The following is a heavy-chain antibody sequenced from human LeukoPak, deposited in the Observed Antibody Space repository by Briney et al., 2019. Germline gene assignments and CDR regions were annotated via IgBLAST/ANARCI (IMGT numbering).Heavy chain of an antibody. Sequence: PGGSLRLSCAASGFTFSNYAMSWVRQAPGKGLEGVSAISGSGYSTYYADSVKGRFTISRDNSKNTLYLQMNSLRAEDTAVYYCARNPEFDSSGYYYVDWGQGTLVTVSS. CDR3: ARNPEFDSSGYYYVD. D-gene: IGHD3-22*01. CDR1: GFTFSNYA. J-gene: IGHJ4*02. V-gene: IGHV3-23*01. CDR2: ISGSGYST.